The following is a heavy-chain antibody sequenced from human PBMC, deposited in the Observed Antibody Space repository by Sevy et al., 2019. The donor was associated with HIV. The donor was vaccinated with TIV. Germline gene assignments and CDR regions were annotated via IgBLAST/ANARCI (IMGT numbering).Heavy chain of an antibody. Sequence: SETLSLTCTVSGGSISSYYWSWIRQPPGKGLEWIGYIYYSGSTNYNPSLKSRVTISVDTSKNQFSLKLSSVTAADTAVYYCARSMTTVTPFDYWGLGTLVTVSS. D-gene: IGHD4-17*01. J-gene: IGHJ4*02. CDR1: GGSISSYY. CDR3: ARSMTTVTPFDY. V-gene: IGHV4-59*01. CDR2: IYYSGST.